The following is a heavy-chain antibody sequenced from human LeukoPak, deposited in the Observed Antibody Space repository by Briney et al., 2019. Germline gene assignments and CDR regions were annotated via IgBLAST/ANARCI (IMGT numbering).Heavy chain of an antibody. D-gene: IGHD5-12*01. V-gene: IGHV3-53*01. Sequence: PGGSLRLSCTTSGFTFGDYAMTWFRQAPGKGLEWVSVIYSGGSTYYADSVKGRFTISRDNSKNTLYLQMNSLRAEDTAVYYCARWGYSGYDSVDYWGQGTLVTVSS. CDR3: ARWGYSGYDSVDY. J-gene: IGHJ4*02. CDR1: GFTFGDYA. CDR2: IYSGGST.